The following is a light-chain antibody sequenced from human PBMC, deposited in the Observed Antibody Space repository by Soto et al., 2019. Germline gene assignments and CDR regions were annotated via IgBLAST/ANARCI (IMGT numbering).Light chain of an antibody. CDR1: QSVPNNN. Sequence: EIVLTQSPGTLSLSPGERATLSCRSGQSVPNNNLAWYQQKPGQAPRVIIYGASSGATFTPDRFSGSGSGADCTLTISRLETEDFAVYYCQQYGSSPWTLGQGTKVDIK. V-gene: IGKV3-20*01. CDR3: QQYGSSPWT. CDR2: GAS. J-gene: IGKJ1*01.